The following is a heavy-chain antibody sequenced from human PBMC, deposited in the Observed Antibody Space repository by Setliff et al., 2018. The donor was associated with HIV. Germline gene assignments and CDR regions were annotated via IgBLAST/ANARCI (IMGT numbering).Heavy chain of an antibody. D-gene: IGHD6-19*01. Sequence: SETLSLTCTVSGGSINSGSYYWNWIRQPAGKGLEWIGHIYASGSTNYNPSLKSRVTMSVDTSKNQFSLKLNSLIAADTAVYFCARGRTQWPNYNYFDPWGLGTLVT. CDR1: GGSINSGSYY. CDR2: IYASGST. V-gene: IGHV4-61*09. J-gene: IGHJ5*02. CDR3: ARGRTQWPNYNYFDP.